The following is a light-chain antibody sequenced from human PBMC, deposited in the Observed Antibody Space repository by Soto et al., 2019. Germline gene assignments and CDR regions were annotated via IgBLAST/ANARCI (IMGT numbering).Light chain of an antibody. V-gene: IGLV2-14*01. Sequence: QSALTQPASVSGAPGQSIAISCTGTSSDVGNYNYVSWYQETPGKAPRLIIYQVTNRPSGVSNRFSGSKSGNTASLTISGLQTDYEGDYYCTSFSTGSSYVLFGGGTKVTVL. CDR3: TSFSTGSSYVL. J-gene: IGLJ2*01. CDR1: SSDVGNYNY. CDR2: QVT.